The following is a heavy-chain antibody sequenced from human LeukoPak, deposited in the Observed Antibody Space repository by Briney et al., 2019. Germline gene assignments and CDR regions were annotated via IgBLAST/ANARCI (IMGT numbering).Heavy chain of an antibody. CDR3: ARSGSYYTPFDI. Sequence: ASVKVSYKASGYTFTGYYMHWVRQAPGQGLEWMGRINPNSGGTNYAQKFQGRVTMTRDTSISTAYMELSRLRSDDTAVYYCARSGSYYTPFDIWGQGTMVTVSS. CDR1: GYTFTGYY. V-gene: IGHV1-2*06. J-gene: IGHJ3*02. D-gene: IGHD1-26*01. CDR2: INPNSGGT.